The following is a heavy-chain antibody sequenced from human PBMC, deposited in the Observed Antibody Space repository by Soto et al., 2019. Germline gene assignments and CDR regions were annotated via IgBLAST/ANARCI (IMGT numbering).Heavy chain of an antibody. CDR3: ARIYYTGSPLIDY. J-gene: IGHJ4*02. Sequence: SGPTLVNPTETLTLTCSVSGFSLTLGRMAVTWIRQPPGKALEWLAHILSTGETSYATSLKTRVTISKDISKSQVLLTMTNVDPVDTATYFCARIYYTGSPLIDYWGQGALVTVSS. CDR2: ILSTGET. D-gene: IGHD1-26*01. CDR1: GFSLTLGRMA. V-gene: IGHV2-26*01.